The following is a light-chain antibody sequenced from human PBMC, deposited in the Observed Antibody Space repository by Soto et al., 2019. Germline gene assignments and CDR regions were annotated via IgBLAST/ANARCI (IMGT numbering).Light chain of an antibody. CDR3: QQRHMWPIT. J-gene: IGKJ5*01. V-gene: IGKV3-11*01. CDR2: DAS. Sequence: EIVLPQSPATLSLSPGERASLSCRASQSVSSYLAWYQQKPGQAPRLLIFDASHRATDIPARFSGSGSGTDVTLTISSLQPEDSAVYYCQQRHMWPITFGQGTRVEIK. CDR1: QSVSSY.